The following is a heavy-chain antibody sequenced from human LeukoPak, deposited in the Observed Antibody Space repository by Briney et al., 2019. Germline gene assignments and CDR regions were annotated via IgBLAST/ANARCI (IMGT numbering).Heavy chain of an antibody. D-gene: IGHD6-13*01. J-gene: IGHJ3*02. CDR3: ANSKSSSWYHDVFDI. CDR1: GFTFSSYA. Sequence: GGSLRLSCAASGFTFSSYAMSWVRQVPGKGLEWVSATSSSDDGTYYADSVKGRFTISRDNSKNTLYLQMNSLRAQDPAVNYCANSKSSSWYHDVFDIWGQGTMVTVSS. CDR2: TSSSDDGT. V-gene: IGHV3-23*01.